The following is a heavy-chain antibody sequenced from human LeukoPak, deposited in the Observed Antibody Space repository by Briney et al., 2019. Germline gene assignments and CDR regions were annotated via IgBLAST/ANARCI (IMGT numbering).Heavy chain of an antibody. CDR1: GYTFTGYY. CDR2: INPNSGGT. D-gene: IGHD3-10*01. Sequence: ASVKVSFTASGYTFTGYYVHWVRQAPGQGLEWMGWINPNSGGTNYAQKFQGRVTMTRDTSISTAYMELSSLRSDDTAVYYCARDGSGSYYPYWGQGTLVTVSS. CDR3: ARDGSGSYYPY. V-gene: IGHV1-2*02. J-gene: IGHJ4*02.